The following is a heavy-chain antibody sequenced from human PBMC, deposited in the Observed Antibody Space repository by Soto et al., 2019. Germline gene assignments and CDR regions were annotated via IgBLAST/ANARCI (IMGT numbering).Heavy chain of an antibody. CDR1: GGSISSGGYY. V-gene: IGHV4-31*03. CDR3: ARVDCSSTSCHIDY. CDR2: IYYSGST. Sequence: SETLSLTCTVSGGSISSGGYYWSWILQHPGKGLEWIVYIYYSGSTYYNPSLKSRVTISVDTSKNQFSLKLSSVTAADTAVYYCARVDCSSTSCHIDYWGQGTLVTVSS. J-gene: IGHJ4*02. D-gene: IGHD2-2*01.